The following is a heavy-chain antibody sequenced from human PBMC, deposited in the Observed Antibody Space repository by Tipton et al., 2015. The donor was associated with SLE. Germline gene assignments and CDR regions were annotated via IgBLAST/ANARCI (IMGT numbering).Heavy chain of an antibody. J-gene: IGHJ5*02. CDR2: INHSGST. V-gene: IGHV4-34*01. D-gene: IGHD3-10*01. CDR3: ARVANYYGSGSYNNWFDP. CDR1: GGSFSGYY. Sequence: TLSPTCAVYGGSFSGYYWSWIRQPPGKGLEWIGEINHSGSTNYNPSLKSRVTISVDTSKNQFSLKLSSVTAADTAVYYCARVANYYGSGSYNNWFDPRGQRPLCTVST.